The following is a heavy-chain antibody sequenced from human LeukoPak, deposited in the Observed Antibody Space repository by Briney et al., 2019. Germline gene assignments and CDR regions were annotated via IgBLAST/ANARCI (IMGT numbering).Heavy chain of an antibody. D-gene: IGHD2-2*01. CDR1: GGSISSGGYY. Sequence: SETLSLTCTVSGGSISSGGYYWSWIRQHPGKGLEWIGYIYYSGSTYYNPSLKSRVTISVDTSKNQFSLKLSSVTAADTAVYYCARSLIVVVPAESVGGGWFDPWGQGTLVTVSS. J-gene: IGHJ5*02. CDR3: ARSLIVVVPAESVGGGWFDP. CDR2: IYYSGST. V-gene: IGHV4-31*03.